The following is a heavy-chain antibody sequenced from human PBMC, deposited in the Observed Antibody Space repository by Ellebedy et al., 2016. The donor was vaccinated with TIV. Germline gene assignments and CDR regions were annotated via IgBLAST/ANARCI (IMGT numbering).Heavy chain of an antibody. CDR3: ATGGGYNWFES. J-gene: IGHJ5*01. V-gene: IGHV1-69*13. CDR1: GGTFSDYV. Sequence: AASVKVSCKAFGGTFSDYVISWVRQAPGQGLEWMGGIIPIFGSANYAQKFQGRVTITADESTNTAYMELSSLRLEDTAIYYCATGGGYNWFESWGQGTLVTVSS. D-gene: IGHD4-23*01. CDR2: IIPIFGSA.